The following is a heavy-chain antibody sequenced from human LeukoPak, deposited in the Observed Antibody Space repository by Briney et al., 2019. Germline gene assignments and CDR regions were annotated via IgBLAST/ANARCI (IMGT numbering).Heavy chain of an antibody. CDR2: IYHSGRT. CDR3: ARARTYYYDSSGYHRHYYYYYMDV. CDR1: GGSISSYS. J-gene: IGHJ6*03. V-gene: IGHV4-38-2*02. Sequence: SETLSLTCSVSGGSISSYSWSWIRQPPGKGLEWIGSIYHSGRTFYNPSLKSRVTISVDTSKNQFSLKLTSVTAADTAVYYCARARTYYYDSSGYHRHYYYYYMDVWGKGTTVTISS. D-gene: IGHD3-22*01.